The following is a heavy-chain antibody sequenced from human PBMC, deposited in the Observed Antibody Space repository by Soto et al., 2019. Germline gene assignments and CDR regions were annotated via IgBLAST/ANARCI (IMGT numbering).Heavy chain of an antibody. J-gene: IGHJ3*01. D-gene: IGHD3-16*02. CDR1: GFSLSSSTVG. Sequence: QITLTESGPTLVKPTQTLTLTCTFSGFSLSSSTVGVAWIRQPPGKALEWLAVIYWDGDKRYSPFLRSRLTITKDTSKNQVVLTLTNVDPVDTATYFCAHLMITYGGVVADDSFDFWGQGTVVTISS. CDR3: AHLMITYGGVVADDSFDF. V-gene: IGHV2-5*02. CDR2: IYWDGDK.